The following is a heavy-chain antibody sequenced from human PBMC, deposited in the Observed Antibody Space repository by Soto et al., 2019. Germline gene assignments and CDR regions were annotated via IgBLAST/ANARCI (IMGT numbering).Heavy chain of an antibody. V-gene: IGHV1-3*01. D-gene: IGHD1-1*01. CDR3: ARGRTTPRPVGGYYFDY. J-gene: IGHJ4*02. Sequence: QVQLVQSGAEVKKPGASVKVSCKASGYTFTSYAMHWVRQAPGQRLEWMGWINAGNGNTKYSQKFQGRVTITGDTSASTAYMELSSLRSEDTAVYYCARGRTTPRPVGGYYFDYWGQGTLVTVSS. CDR2: INAGNGNT. CDR1: GYTFTSYA.